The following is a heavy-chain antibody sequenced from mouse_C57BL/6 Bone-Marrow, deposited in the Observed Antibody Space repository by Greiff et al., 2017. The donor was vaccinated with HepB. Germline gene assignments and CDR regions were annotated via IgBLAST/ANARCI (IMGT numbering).Heavy chain of an antibody. D-gene: IGHD5-1*01. J-gene: IGHJ4*01. CDR3: ARERLYLYAMAY. CDR1: GYSITSGYY. CDR2: ISYDGSN. Sequence: EVQLVESGPGLVKPSQSLSLTCSVTGYSITSGYYWYWIRQFPGNKLEWMGYISYDGSNNYNASLKNRISLTRDTSKNQFFLQLNSVTTEDTATYYCARERLYLYAMAYWGQGTSVTVSS. V-gene: IGHV3-6*01.